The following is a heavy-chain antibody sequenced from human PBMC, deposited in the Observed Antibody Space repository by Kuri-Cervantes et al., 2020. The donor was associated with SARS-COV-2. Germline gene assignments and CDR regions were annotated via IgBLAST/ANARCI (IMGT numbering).Heavy chain of an antibody. CDR1: GYTFTSYD. CDR2: MNPNSGNT. V-gene: IGHV1-8*01. J-gene: IGHJ6*02. D-gene: IGHD2-8*01. Sequence: ASVKVSCKASGYTFTSYDINWVRQATGQGLEWMGWMNPNSGNTGYAQKFQGRVTMTRNTSISTAYMELRSLRSDDTAVYYCARDFVVLMVYAQDYYGMDVWGQGTTVTVSS. CDR3: ARDFVVLMVYAQDYYGMDV.